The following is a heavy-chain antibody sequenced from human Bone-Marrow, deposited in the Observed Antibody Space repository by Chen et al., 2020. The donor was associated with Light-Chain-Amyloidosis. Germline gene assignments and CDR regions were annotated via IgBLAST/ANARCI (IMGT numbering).Heavy chain of an antibody. CDR3: ARGGQDYYDSSCYYVD. V-gene: IGHV4-4*07. D-gene: IGHD3-22*01. J-gene: IGHJ4*02. CDR2: IYTSGST. CDR1: GGSISSYY. Sequence: QVQLQESGPGLVKPSETLSLTCTVSGGSISSYYWSWIRQPAGKGLEWIGRIYTSGSTNYNPSLKSRVTMSVDTSKNQFSLKLSSVTAADTAVYYCARGGQDYYDSSCYYVDWGQGTLVTVSS.